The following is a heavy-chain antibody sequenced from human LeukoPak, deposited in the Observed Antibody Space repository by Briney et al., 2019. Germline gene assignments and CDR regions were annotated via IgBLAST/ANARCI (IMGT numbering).Heavy chain of an antibody. D-gene: IGHD3-10*01. CDR1: GYSISSNYH. V-gene: IGHV4-38-2*02. J-gene: IGHJ5*02. CDR2: IYHSGTT. CDR3: ARRSDGELLPNWFDP. Sequence: ASETLSLTCTVSGYSISSNYHWGWIRPPPGKGLEWIGNIYHSGTTYYNPSLKSRVTISVDTSKNQFSLKLSSVTAADTAVYYCARRSDGELLPNWFDPWGQGILVTVSS.